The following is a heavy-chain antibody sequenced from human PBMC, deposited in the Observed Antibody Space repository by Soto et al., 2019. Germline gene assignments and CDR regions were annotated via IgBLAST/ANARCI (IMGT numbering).Heavy chain of an antibody. CDR3: AREGSYYYDSSGYLRPLRFDP. Sequence: TSETLSLTCAVSGGSISSSNRWSWVRQPPGKGLEWNGEIYHSGNTNYKPTLKSQVTISVDKSKNQFSLKLNSVTAADTAVYYCAREGSYYYDSSGYLRPLRFDPWGQGTLVTVSS. V-gene: IGHV4-4*02. D-gene: IGHD3-22*01. CDR1: GGSISSSNR. J-gene: IGHJ5*02. CDR2: IYHSGNT.